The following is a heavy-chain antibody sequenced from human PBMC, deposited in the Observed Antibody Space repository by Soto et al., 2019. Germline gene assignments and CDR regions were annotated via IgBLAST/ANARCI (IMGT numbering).Heavy chain of an antibody. J-gene: IGHJ6*02. D-gene: IGHD3-3*01. Sequence: QVQLVQSGAEVKKPGASVKVSCKASGYNFVKYGITWVRQAPGQGLEWLGWISPHNGNTKYAQKIQGRVIMTTDTSTTTAYLELLCLTPDDTAVYYCASAILEWSPPFPMDDWGHGTTVTVSS. CDR1: GYNFVKYG. CDR2: ISPHNGNT. V-gene: IGHV1-18*01. CDR3: ASAILEWSPPFPMDD.